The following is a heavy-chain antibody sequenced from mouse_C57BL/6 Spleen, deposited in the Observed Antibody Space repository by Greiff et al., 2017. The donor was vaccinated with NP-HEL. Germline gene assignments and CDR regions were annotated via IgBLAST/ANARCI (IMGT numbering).Heavy chain of an antibody. CDR1: GYSFTDYN. J-gene: IGHJ2*01. V-gene: IGHV1-39*01. D-gene: IGHD1-1*01. Sequence: VQLKESGPELVKPGASVKISCKASGYSFTDYNMNWVKQSNGKSLEWIGVINPNYGTTSYNQKFKGKATLTVDQSSSTAYMQLNSLTSEDSAVYYCARSGIYYGSNYFDYWGQGTTLTVSS. CDR3: ARSGIYYGSNYFDY. CDR2: INPNYGTT.